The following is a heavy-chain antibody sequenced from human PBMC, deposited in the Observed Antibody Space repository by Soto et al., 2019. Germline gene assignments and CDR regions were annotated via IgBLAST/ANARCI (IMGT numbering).Heavy chain of an antibody. CDR1: GYIFIDYG. V-gene: IGHV1-18*01. CDR3: ARAKIDNFWSDYRLVAFDV. D-gene: IGHD3-3*01. CDR2: ISSSKGVT. Sequence: QTQLVQSGAEVKKPGASVKVSCKASGYIFIDYGISWVRQAPGQGLEWMGWISSSKGVTNDPEKFQGRVTMTADTSTTTVYMELRSLRSDDTAMYYCARAKIDNFWSDYRLVAFDVWGQGTLVSVSS. J-gene: IGHJ3*01.